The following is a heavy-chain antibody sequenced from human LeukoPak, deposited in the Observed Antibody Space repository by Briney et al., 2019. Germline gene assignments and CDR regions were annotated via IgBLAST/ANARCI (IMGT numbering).Heavy chain of an antibody. D-gene: IGHD2-2*01. V-gene: IGHV3-33*01. CDR2: IWYDGSNK. CDR3: ARKQGCSSTSCFHAASSTGYMDV. Sequence: GGSLRLSCAASGFTFSSYGMHWVRQAPGKGLEWVAVIWYDGSNKYYADSVKGRFTISRDNSKNTLYLQMNSLRAEDTAVYYCARKQGCSSTSCFHAASSTGYMDVWGKGTTVTVSS. J-gene: IGHJ6*03. CDR1: GFTFSSYG.